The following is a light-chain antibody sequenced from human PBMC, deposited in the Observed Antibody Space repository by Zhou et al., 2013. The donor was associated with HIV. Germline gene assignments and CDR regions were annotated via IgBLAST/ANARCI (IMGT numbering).Light chain of an antibody. V-gene: IGKV1-39*01. Sequence: DIQVTQSPSSLSASVGDRVTITCRASQNITTYLSWYQHKPGRAPKALIYDASSLESGVPSRFSGTGSGTDFTLTITSLQPEDFATYYCLQSYSMFTFGQGTRLEIK. CDR3: LQSYSMFT. CDR2: DAS. CDR1: QNITTY. J-gene: IGKJ5*01.